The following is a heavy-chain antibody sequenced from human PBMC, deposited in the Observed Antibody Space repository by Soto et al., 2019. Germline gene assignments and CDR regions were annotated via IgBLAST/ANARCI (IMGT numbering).Heavy chain of an antibody. D-gene: IGHD3-3*01. V-gene: IGHV4-59*01. CDR1: GGSISSYY. CDR3: ARDGFLEWLAFDY. Sequence: TETLSLTCTVSGGSISSYYWSWIRQPPGKGLEWIGYIYYSGSTNYNPSLKSRVTISVDTSKNQFSLKLSSVTAADTAVYYCARDGFLEWLAFDYWGQGTLVTVSS. CDR2: IYYSGST. J-gene: IGHJ4*02.